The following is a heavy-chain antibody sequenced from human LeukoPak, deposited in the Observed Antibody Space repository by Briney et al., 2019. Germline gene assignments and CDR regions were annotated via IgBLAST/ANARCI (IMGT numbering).Heavy chain of an antibody. CDR2: ISGSGGAGT. Sequence: PGGSLRLSCAGSGFTFSSYAMSWVRQAPGKGLEWVSTISGSGGAGTYYADSVKGRFTVSRDNSRNTLHLPMNSLRAEDTAVYYCVKDRGGSPFYGMDVWGQGTTVTVSS. J-gene: IGHJ6*02. CDR3: VKDRGGSPFYGMDV. D-gene: IGHD1-26*01. CDR1: GFTFSSYA. V-gene: IGHV3-23*01.